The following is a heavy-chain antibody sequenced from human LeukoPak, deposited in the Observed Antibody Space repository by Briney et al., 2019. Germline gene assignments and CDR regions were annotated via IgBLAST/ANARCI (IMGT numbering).Heavy chain of an antibody. V-gene: IGHV3-66*04. J-gene: IGHJ6*02. CDR2: IYSGGST. CDR1: AFTVRSNY. CDR3: ARPYSGYGFSYYYGMDV. D-gene: IGHD5-12*01. Sequence: GGSLRLSSEASAFTVRSNYMSWVRQAPGQGLEWASVIYSGGSTYYADSVKGRFTISRDNSKNTLYLQMNSLRAEDTAVYYCARPYSGYGFSYYYGMDVWGQGTTVTVSS.